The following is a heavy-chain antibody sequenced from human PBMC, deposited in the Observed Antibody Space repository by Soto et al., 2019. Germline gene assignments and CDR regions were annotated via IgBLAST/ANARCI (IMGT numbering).Heavy chain of an antibody. J-gene: IGHJ4*02. CDR3: ANGVISGSYNDY. V-gene: IGHV3-23*01. CDR2: IIGRGGNT. CDR1: GFTFSSDA. D-gene: IGHD1-26*01. Sequence: HPGGSLTLSCAASGFTFSSDAMSWVRQAPGKGLEWVSAIIGRGGNTYYADSVKGRFTMARDNSKHPLYLQMNSLRAEDTAVYYCANGVISGSYNDYWGQGTLVTVSS.